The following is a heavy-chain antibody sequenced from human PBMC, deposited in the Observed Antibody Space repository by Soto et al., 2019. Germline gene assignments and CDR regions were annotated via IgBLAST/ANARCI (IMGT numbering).Heavy chain of an antibody. CDR3: AKDMASRSGAYYHYGMDV. D-gene: IGHD2-15*01. CDR1: GFTFDDYA. J-gene: IGHJ6*02. V-gene: IGHV3-9*01. CDR2: ISWSSRAT. Sequence: EVQLVESGGDLVQPGRSLRLSCAASGFTFDDYAMHWVRQAPGKGLEWVSGISWSSRATDYADSVKGRFSISRDNAKNSLYLQMNSLRPEDTALYFCAKDMASRSGAYYHYGMDVWGRGTTVTVSS.